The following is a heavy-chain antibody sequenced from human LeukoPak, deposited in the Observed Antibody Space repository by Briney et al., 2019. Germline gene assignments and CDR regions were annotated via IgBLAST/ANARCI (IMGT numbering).Heavy chain of an antibody. CDR1: GFTFSSYS. D-gene: IGHD2-8*01. Sequence: GSLRLSCAASGFTFSSYSMHWVRQAPGKGLEWVSYISSSSSTIYYADSVKGRFTISRDNAKNSLYLQMNSLRAEDTAVYYCARDREDCTNGVCYSVGDFDYWGQGTLVTVSS. J-gene: IGHJ4*02. CDR3: ARDREDCTNGVCYSVGDFDY. V-gene: IGHV3-48*01. CDR2: ISSSSSTI.